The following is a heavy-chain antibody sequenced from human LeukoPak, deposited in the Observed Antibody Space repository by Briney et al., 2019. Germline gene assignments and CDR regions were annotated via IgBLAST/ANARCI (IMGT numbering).Heavy chain of an antibody. Sequence: LRASVKVSCKASGGTFSSYAISWVRQAPGQGLEWMGRIIPILGIANYAQKFQGRVTITADKSTSTAYMELSSLRSEDTAVYYCARDGGLYGDRDAFDIWGQGTMVTVSS. CDR3: ARDGGLYGDRDAFDI. J-gene: IGHJ3*02. CDR1: GGTFSSYA. D-gene: IGHD4-17*01. V-gene: IGHV1-69*04. CDR2: IIPILGIA.